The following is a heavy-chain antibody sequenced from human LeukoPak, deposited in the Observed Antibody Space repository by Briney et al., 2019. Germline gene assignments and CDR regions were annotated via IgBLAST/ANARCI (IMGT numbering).Heavy chain of an antibody. V-gene: IGHV5-51*01. CDR3: ASVGDAHQSGYYGFDY. CDR1: GYSFTSYW. CDR2: IYPGDSDT. D-gene: IGHD3-3*01. J-gene: IGHJ4*02. Sequence: GESLKISCKGSGYSFTSYWIGWGGKLPGKGLKGMGIIYPGDSDTRYSPSFQGQVTISADKSISTAYLQWSSLKASDTAMYYCASVGDAHQSGYYGFDYWGQGTLVTVSS.